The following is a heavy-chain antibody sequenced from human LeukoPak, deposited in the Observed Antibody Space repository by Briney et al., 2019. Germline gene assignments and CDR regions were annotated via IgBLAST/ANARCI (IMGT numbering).Heavy chain of an antibody. D-gene: IGHD3-22*01. V-gene: IGHV4-59*01. Sequence: SETLSLTCTVSGGSISSYYWSWIRQPPGKGLEWXXYIYYSGXTXYXPSXXXXXTISVDTSKNQFSLKLSSVTAADTAVYYCASYSYYYDSSGYFDYWGQGTLVTVSS. J-gene: IGHJ4*02. CDR1: GGSISSYY. CDR2: IYYSGXT. CDR3: ASYSYYYDSSGYFDY.